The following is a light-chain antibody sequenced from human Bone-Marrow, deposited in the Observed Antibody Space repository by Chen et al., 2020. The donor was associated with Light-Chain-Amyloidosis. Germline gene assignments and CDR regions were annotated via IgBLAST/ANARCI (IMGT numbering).Light chain of an antibody. CDR3: QSYQGSSQGV. Sequence: NFMLTQPHPVSESPGKTVIISCTRSSGSIATNSVQWSQQRPGSSPTTVIYEDDQRPSGVPDRFSGSIDRSSNSASLTISGLETEDEADYYCQSYQGSSQGVFGGGTKLTVL. J-gene: IGLJ3*02. CDR1: SGSIATNS. V-gene: IGLV6-57*01. CDR2: EDD.